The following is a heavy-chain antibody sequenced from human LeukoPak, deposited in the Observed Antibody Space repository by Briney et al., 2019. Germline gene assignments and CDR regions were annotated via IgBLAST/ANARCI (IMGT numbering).Heavy chain of an antibody. J-gene: IGHJ4*02. Sequence: ASVKVSCKASGYTFTSYDINWVRQATGQGLEWMGWINPNSGNTGYAQKFQGRVTMTTGTSTSTAYMELRSLRSDDTAVYYCARPEFYNFWSGYYGLGYWGQGTLVTVSS. D-gene: IGHD3-3*01. V-gene: IGHV1-8*01. CDR3: ARPEFYNFWSGYYGLGY. CDR1: GYTFTSYD. CDR2: INPNSGNT.